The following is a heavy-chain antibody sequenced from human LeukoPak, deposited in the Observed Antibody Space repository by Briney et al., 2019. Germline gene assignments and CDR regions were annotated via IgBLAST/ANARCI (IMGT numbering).Heavy chain of an antibody. J-gene: IGHJ4*02. CDR2: INWNGGST. CDR3: ARAQTYGDSRLLLDY. D-gene: IGHD4-17*01. CDR1: GFTFGNYG. Sequence: GGSLRLSCAASGFTFGNYGMSWVRQAPGKGLEWVSGINWNGGSTGYADSVEGRFTISRDNAKNSQYLQMDSLRVEDTALYYCARAQTYGDSRLLLDYWGQGTLVTVSS. V-gene: IGHV3-20*04.